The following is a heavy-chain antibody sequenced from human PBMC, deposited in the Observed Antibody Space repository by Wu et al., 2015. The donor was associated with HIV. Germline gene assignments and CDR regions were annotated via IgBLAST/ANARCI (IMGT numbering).Heavy chain of an antibody. CDR3: ARGGGDRIDDAFDI. V-gene: IGHV1-69*05. D-gene: IGHD3-16*01. Sequence: QVQLEQSGAEVKNPGSSVKVSCKSSGGTFSSYAINWVRQAPGQGLEWVGRIIPIFGTANYAHKIKGRVSITTDESTRTAYLELSSLRSEDTAVYYCARGGGDRIDDAFDIWGQGTMVTV. J-gene: IGHJ3*02. CDR1: GGTFSSYA. CDR2: IIPIFGTA.